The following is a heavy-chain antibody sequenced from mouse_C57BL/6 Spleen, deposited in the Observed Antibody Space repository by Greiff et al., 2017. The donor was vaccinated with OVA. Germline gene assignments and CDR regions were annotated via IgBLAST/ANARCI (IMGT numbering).Heavy chain of an antibody. CDR2: IHPNSGST. CDR1: GYTFTSYC. CDR3: ERPGRNQFAY. Sequence: QVQLQQPGAELVKPGASVTLSCKASGYTFTSYCMHWVKQRPGQGLEWIGKIHPNSGSTYYNEKFKSKATLTVDKSSSTAYMQLSSLTYEDSAVYYGERPGRNQFAYWGQGTLVTVSA. V-gene: IGHV1-64*01. D-gene: IGHD1-1*02. J-gene: IGHJ3*01.